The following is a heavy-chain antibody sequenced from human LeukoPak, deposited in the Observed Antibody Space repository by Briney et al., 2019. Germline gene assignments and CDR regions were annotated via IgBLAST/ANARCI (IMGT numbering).Heavy chain of an antibody. CDR3: ASAYNWNDGLDY. J-gene: IGHJ4*02. Sequence: VASVKVPCKASGYTFTSNYMHWVRQAPGQGLEWMGVINPSGVSTTYAQKFQGRVTVTRDTSTSTLELSSLRSEDTAVYYCASAYNWNDGLDYWGQGTLVTVSS. CDR1: GYTFTSNY. D-gene: IGHD1-20*01. CDR2: INPSGVST. V-gene: IGHV1-46*01.